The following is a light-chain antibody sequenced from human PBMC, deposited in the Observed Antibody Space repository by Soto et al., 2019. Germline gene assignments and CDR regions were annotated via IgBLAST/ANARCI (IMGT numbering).Light chain of an antibody. CDR3: TSYTRISTII. CDR2: EVN. J-gene: IGLJ2*01. CDR1: SGDVGGYDY. Sequence: QSVLTQPVSVSGSPGQSITLSCTGTSGDVGGYDYVSWYQQHPGKAPKLIIFEVNNRPSGVSNRFSGSKSGNTASLTISGLQDEDEADYFCTSYTRISTIIFGGGTKVTVL. V-gene: IGLV2-14*01.